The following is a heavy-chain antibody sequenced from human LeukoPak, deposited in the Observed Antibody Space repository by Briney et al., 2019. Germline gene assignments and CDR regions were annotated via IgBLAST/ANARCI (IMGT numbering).Heavy chain of an antibody. CDR1: GFTFSSYA. CDR2: ISGSGGST. CDR3: AKDLGSSGXRDXFDI. J-gene: IGHJ3*02. D-gene: IGHD3-22*01. Sequence: GGSLRLSCAAPGFTFSSYAMSWVRQAPGKGLEWVSAISGSGGSTYYADSVKGRVTISRDNSKNTLYLQMNSLRAEDTAVYYCAKDLGSSGXRDXFDIWGQGTMVTVS. V-gene: IGHV3-23*01.